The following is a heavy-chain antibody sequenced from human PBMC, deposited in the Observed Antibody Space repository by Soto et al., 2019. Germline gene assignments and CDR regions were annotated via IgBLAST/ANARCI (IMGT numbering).Heavy chain of an antibody. CDR2: INPATGAA. V-gene: IGHV1-2*02. Sequence: QLHLVQSGAVVKKPGASVTVSCSASGYPVTAYYMHWVRQAPGRGLEWMGGINPATGAAKYTQTSQGRVNMTRDTSTSTVFMELSGLTSEDTAVFYCARGGGVGVAGSAAFDMWGQGTLVTVSS. J-gene: IGHJ3*02. CDR1: GYPVTAYY. CDR3: ARGGGVGVAGSAAFDM. D-gene: IGHD3-3*01.